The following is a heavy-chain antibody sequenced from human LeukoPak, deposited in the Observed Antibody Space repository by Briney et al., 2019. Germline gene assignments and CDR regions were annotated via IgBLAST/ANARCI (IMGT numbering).Heavy chain of an antibody. D-gene: IGHD3-10*01. J-gene: IGHJ4*02. CDR2: IYYSGST. V-gene: IGHV4-39*01. CDR1: GGSISSSSYY. CDR3: ARRESGSYLIDY. Sequence: SETLSLTCTVSGGSISSSSYYWGWIRQPPGKGLEWIGSIYYSGSTYYNPSLKSRVTISVDTSKNQFSLKLSSVTAADAAVYYCARRESGSYLIDYWGQGTLVTVSS.